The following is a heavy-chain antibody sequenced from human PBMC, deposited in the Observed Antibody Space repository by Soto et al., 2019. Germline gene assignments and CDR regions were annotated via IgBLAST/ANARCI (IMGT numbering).Heavy chain of an antibody. V-gene: IGHV1-2*04. D-gene: IGHD3-22*01. CDR1: GYTFTGYY. Sequence: RASVKVSCKASGYTFTGYYMHWVRQAPGQGLEWMGWINPNSGGTNYAQKFQGWVTMTMDTSISTAYMELSRLRSDDTAVYYCARALVYDSSGYYRYYYNYGMDVWGQGTTVTVSS. J-gene: IGHJ6*02. CDR2: INPNSGGT. CDR3: ARALVYDSSGYYRYYYNYGMDV.